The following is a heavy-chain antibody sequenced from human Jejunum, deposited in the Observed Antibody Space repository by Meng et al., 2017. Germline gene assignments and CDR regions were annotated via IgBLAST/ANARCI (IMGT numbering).Heavy chain of an antibody. CDR2: VYYSGST. CDR3: ASSIAAAVGYYFDY. D-gene: IGHD6-13*01. CDR1: GGSFGSGGYY. V-gene: IGHV4-31*03. J-gene: IGHJ4*02. Sequence: LQPEASAPGLVKPPQTLSPTCTVSGGSFGSGGYYWSWIRQHPERGLEWIGYVYYSGSTYYNPSLKSRVAISVDTSKNQFSLKLSSVTAADTAVYYCASSIAAAVGYYFDYWGQGTLVTVSS.